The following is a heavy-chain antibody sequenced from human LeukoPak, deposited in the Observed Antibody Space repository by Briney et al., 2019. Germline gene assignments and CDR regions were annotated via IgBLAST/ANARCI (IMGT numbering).Heavy chain of an antibody. CDR2: INTDGSTT. CDR3: ARNSGSKRPVDC. CDR1: GFTFSSYW. V-gene: IGHV3-74*01. Sequence: GGSLRLSCAASGFTFSSYWMHWVRQAPGKGLVWVSRINTDGSTTSYADSVKGRFTISRDNANNTLYLQMNSLRAEDTAVYYCARNSGSKRPVDCWGQGTWSASPQ. J-gene: IGHJ4*02. D-gene: IGHD1-26*01.